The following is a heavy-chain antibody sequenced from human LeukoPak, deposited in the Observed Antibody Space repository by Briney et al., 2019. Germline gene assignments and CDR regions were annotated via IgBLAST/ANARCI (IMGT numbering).Heavy chain of an antibody. CDR1: GFTFSSYA. CDR3: ATYYCSSTSCQTQGGDYYYYYYMDV. D-gene: IGHD2-2*01. J-gene: IGHJ6*03. CDR2: ISYDGSNK. V-gene: IGHV3-30-3*01. Sequence: PGRSLRLSCAASGFTFSSYAMHWVRQAPGKGLEWVAVISYDGSNKYYADSVKGRFTISRDNSKNTLYLQMNSLRAEDTAVYYCATYYCSSTSCQTQGGDYYYYYYMDVWGKGTTVTVSS.